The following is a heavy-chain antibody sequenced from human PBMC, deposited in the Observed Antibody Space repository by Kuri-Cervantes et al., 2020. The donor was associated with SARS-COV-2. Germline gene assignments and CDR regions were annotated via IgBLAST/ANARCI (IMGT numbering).Heavy chain of an antibody. J-gene: IGHJ5*02. CDR1: GGSISSYY. D-gene: IGHD3-3*01. CDR3: ARDSWTIFGVVAWFDP. V-gene: IGHV4-59*01. CDR2: IYYSGST. Sequence: GSLRLSCTVSGGSISSYYWSWIRQPPGKGLEWIGYIYYSGSTNYNPSLKSRVTISVDTSKNQFSLKLSSVTAADTAVYYCARDSWTIFGVVAWFDPWGQGTLVTVSS.